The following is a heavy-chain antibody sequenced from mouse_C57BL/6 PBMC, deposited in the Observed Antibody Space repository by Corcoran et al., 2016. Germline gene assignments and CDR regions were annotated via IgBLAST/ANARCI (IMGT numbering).Heavy chain of an antibody. Sequence: EVQLQQSGPELVKPGASVKISCKASGYTFTDYYMNWVKQSHGKSLEWIGDINPNNGGTSYNQKFKGKATLTVDKSSSTAYMELRSLTSEDSAVYYCERSGFITTVAPGYWGQGTTLTVSS. CDR1: GYTFTDYY. D-gene: IGHD1-1*01. CDR2: INPNNGGT. J-gene: IGHJ2*01. V-gene: IGHV1-26*01. CDR3: ERSGFITTVAPGY.